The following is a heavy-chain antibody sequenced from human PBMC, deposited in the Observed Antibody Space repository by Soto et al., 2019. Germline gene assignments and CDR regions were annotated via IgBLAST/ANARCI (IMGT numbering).Heavy chain of an antibody. J-gene: IGHJ6*02. CDR2: IWYDGRNK. CDR3: ARGLYCSSTACHASGYYGMDV. CDR1: GFTFSYFG. V-gene: IGHV3-33*01. D-gene: IGHD2-2*01. Sequence: GGSLRLSCAAPGFTFSYFGMHWVRQAPGKGLEWVAVIWYDGRNKYFADSVKGRFNISRDNSKNTLYLQMNSLRAEDTAVYYCARGLYCSSTACHASGYYGMDVWGQGTTVTVSS.